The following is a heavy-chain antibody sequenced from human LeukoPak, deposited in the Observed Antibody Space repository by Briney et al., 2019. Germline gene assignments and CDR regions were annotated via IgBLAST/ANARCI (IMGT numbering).Heavy chain of an antibody. Sequence: GGSLRLSCAASGFTFSNAWMSWVRQAPGKGLEWVGRIKSKTDGGTTDYAAPVKGRFTISRDDSKNTLYLQMNSLKTEDTAVYYCTTDPVVGPRDFQHWGQGTLVTVSS. CDR1: GFTFSNAW. J-gene: IGHJ1*01. V-gene: IGHV3-15*01. D-gene: IGHD1-26*01. CDR2: IKSKTDGGTT. CDR3: TTDPVVGPRDFQH.